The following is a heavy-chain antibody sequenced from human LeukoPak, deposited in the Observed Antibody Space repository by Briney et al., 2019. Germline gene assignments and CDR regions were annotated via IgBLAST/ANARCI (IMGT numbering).Heavy chain of an antibody. CDR3: ARVDGSCSGGSCPSGNWFDP. Sequence: ASVKVSCKASGYTFTNYYIHWVRQAPGQGLEWMGLINPSGGNTNYAQNFQGRVTMTRDTSTSTVYMGLSSLRSEDTAVYYCARVDGSCSGGSCPSGNWFDPWGQGTLVTVSS. CDR1: GYTFTNYY. CDR2: INPSGGNT. V-gene: IGHV1-46*01. D-gene: IGHD2-15*01. J-gene: IGHJ5*02.